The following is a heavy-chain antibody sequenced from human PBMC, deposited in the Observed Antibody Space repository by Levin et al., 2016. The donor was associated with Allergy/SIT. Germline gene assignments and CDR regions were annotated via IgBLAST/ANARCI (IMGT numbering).Heavy chain of an antibody. CDR2: IYYTGST. J-gene: IGHJ6*02. CDR1: GGSVSSGSFY. D-gene: IGHD5-18*01. CDR3: ARALHGYTYANLDYFYYPMDV. V-gene: IGHV4-61*03. Sequence: SETLSLTCTVSGGSVSSGSFYWTWIRQPPGKGLEWIAYIYYTGSTNYSPSLKSRVTISMDPSKNHFSLNLSSVTASDTAVYYCARALHGYTYANLDYFYYPMDVWGQGATVTVSS.